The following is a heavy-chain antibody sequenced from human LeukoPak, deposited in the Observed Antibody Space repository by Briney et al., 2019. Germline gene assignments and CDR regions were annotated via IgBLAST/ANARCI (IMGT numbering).Heavy chain of an antibody. J-gene: IGHJ3*02. CDR2: ISSSGNTV. Sequence: GGSLRLSCAASGFTFSSYEMNWVRQAPGKGLEWVSYISSSGNTVYYADSVKGRFTILRDNAKNSLYLQMNSLRAEDTAVYYCAREGGGAFNIWGQGTMVTVSS. V-gene: IGHV3-48*03. CDR1: GFTFSSYE. D-gene: IGHD2-15*01. CDR3: AREGGGAFNI.